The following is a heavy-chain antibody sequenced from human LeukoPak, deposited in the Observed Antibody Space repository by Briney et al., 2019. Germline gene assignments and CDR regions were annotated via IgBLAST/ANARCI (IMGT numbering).Heavy chain of an antibody. V-gene: IGHV4-59*01. CDR3: ARARRGYCSGGSCHTEIDY. D-gene: IGHD2-15*01. CDR2: IYYSGST. Sequence: PSETLSLTCTVSGGSISSYYWSWIRQPPGKGLEWIGYIYYSGSTNYNPSLKSRVTISVDTSKNQFSLKLSSVTAADTAVYYCARARRGYCSGGSCHTEIDYWGQGTLVTVSS. CDR1: GGSISSYY. J-gene: IGHJ4*02.